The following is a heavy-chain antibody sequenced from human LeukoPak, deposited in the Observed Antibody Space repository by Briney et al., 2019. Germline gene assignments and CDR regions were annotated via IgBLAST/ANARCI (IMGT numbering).Heavy chain of an antibody. CDR2: ISSNSGSI. J-gene: IGHJ1*01. CDR1: GFTFDDYA. Sequence: GGSLRLSCAASGFTFDDYAMHWVRQAPGKGLEWVSGISSNSGSIAYADSVKGRFTISRDNAKNSLYLQMSSLRAEDTALYYCTKDRRGSGRGYFHQWGQATLVTV. V-gene: IGHV3-9*01. D-gene: IGHD3-10*01. CDR3: TKDRRGSGRGYFHQ.